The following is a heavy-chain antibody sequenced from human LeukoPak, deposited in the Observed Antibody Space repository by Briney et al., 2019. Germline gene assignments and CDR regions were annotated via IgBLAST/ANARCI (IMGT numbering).Heavy chain of an antibody. CDR1: GGSFSGYY. J-gene: IGHJ4*02. D-gene: IGHD3-10*01. V-gene: IGHV4-34*01. CDR2: INHRGST. Sequence: SETLSLTCAVYGGSFSGYYWSWIRQPPGKGLEWIGEINHRGSTNYNPSLKSRVTISVDTSKNQFSLKLSSVTAADTAVYYCARGGRITMVRGFNYWGQGTLVTVSS. CDR3: ARGGRITMVRGFNY.